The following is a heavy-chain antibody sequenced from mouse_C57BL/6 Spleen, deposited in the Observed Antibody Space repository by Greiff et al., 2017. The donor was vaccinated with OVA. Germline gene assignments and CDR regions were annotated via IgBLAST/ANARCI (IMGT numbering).Heavy chain of an antibody. J-gene: IGHJ3*01. CDR3: ARIGTGDGYYGGFAY. Sequence: QVHVKQPGAELVKPGASVKLSCKASGYTFTSYWMHWVKQRPGRGLEWIGRIDPNSGGTKYNEKFKSKATLTVDKPSSTAYMQLSSLTSEDSAVYYCARIGTGDGYYGGFAYWGQGTLVTVSA. V-gene: IGHV1-72*01. CDR2: IDPNSGGT. CDR1: GYTFTSYW. D-gene: IGHD2-3*01.